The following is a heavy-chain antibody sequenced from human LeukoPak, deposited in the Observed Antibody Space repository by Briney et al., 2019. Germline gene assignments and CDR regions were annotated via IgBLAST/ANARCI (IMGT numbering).Heavy chain of an antibody. CDR1: GYTFTGYY. J-gene: IGHJ4*02. CDR3: ARVGMAAALTSYFDY. D-gene: IGHD6-13*01. V-gene: IGHV1-2*02. Sequence: GASVKVSCKASGYTFTGYYMHWVRQAPGQGLEWMGWINPNSGGTNYAQKFQGRVTMTRDMSTSTVYMELSSLRSEDTAVYYCARVGMAAALTSYFDYWGQGTLVTVSS. CDR2: INPNSGGT.